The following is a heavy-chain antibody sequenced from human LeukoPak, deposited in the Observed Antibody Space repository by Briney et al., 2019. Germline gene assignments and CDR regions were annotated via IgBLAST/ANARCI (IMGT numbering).Heavy chain of an antibody. J-gene: IGHJ4*02. D-gene: IGHD5-18*01. CDR3: AKDWRRGYSYGYSDY. CDR1: GFTFSSYG. V-gene: IGHV3-30*18. Sequence: PGGSLRLSCAASGFTFSSYGMHWVRQAPGKGLEWVALISYDGYNKYYADSVKGRFTISRDNSKNTLYLQMNSLRAEDTAVYYCAKDWRRGYSYGYSDYWGQGTLVTVSS. CDR2: ISYDGYNK.